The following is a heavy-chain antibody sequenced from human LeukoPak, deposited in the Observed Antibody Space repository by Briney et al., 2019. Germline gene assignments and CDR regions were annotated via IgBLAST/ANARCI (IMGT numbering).Heavy chain of an antibody. CDR1: GYSISSGYY. Sequence: PSETLSLTCTVSGYSISSGYYWGWIRQPPGKGLEWIGSIYHSGSTYYNPSLKSRVTISVDTSKNQFSLKLSSVTAADTAVYYCAITDYYDSSGYYHWGQGTLVTVSS. CDR3: AITDYYDSSGYYH. V-gene: IGHV4-38-2*02. J-gene: IGHJ5*02. CDR2: IYHSGST. D-gene: IGHD3-22*01.